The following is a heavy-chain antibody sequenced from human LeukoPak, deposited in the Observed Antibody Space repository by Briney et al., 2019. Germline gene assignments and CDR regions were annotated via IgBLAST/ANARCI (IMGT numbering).Heavy chain of an antibody. CDR3: AKGIAAAGDLFDY. Sequence: PGGSLRLSCAASGFTFSSYGMHWVRQAPGKGLEWVAFIRYDGSNKYYADSVKGRFTISRDSSKNTLYLQMNSLRAEDTAVYYCAKGIAAAGDLFDYWGQGTLVTVSS. CDR2: IRYDGSNK. D-gene: IGHD6-13*01. CDR1: GFTFSSYG. V-gene: IGHV3-30*02. J-gene: IGHJ4*02.